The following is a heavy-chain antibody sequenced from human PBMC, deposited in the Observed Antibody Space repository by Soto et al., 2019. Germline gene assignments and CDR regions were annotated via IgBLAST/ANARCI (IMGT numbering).Heavy chain of an antibody. CDR3: ARGRYYDSSGYYRY. V-gene: IGHV4-34*01. CDR2: INHSGST. D-gene: IGHD3-22*01. Sequence: WETLSLTCAVYGGSFSGYYWSWIRQPPGKGLEWIGEINHSGSTNYNPSLKSRVTISVDTSKNQFSLKLSSVTAADTAVYYCARGRYYDSSGYYRYWGQGTLVTVSS. J-gene: IGHJ4*02. CDR1: GGSFSGYY.